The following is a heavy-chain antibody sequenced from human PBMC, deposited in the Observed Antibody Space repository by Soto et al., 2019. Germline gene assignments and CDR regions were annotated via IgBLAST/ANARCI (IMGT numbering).Heavy chain of an antibody. CDR3: AGHHLNSCYYGMGV. CDR1: SYHFTSYG. CDR2: ISAYNGHT. J-gene: IGHJ6*02. Sequence: QVQLVQSGAEVKNPGASVKVSCKASSYHFTSYGISWVRQAPGPEPKWMGWISAYNGHTNNAQKLQGRGTMTTDKSTRTAHMELRCLRSDATAVYYCAGHHLNSCYYGMGVWGQGTTVTVSS. V-gene: IGHV1-18*01.